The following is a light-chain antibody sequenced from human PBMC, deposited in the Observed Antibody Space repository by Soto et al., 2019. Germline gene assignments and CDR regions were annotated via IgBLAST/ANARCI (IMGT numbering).Light chain of an antibody. CDR3: MQGAHWPRT. CDR2: RVS. Sequence: DGGMSQCPLSLPVALGQPASISYSSSPIVLDRDVNTYLSWFQQRPGQSPRRLIYRVSGRDSGVPDRFSGSGSGTEFTLKISRVEAEDVGVYYCMQGAHWPRTFGQGTKVDIK. J-gene: IGKJ1*01. V-gene: IGKV2-30*01. CDR1: PIVLDRDVNTY.